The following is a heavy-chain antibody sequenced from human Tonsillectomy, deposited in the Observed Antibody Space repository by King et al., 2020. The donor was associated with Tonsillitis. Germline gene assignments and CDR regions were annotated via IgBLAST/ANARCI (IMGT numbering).Heavy chain of an antibody. CDR1: GFTFSSYG. D-gene: IGHD3-22*01. J-gene: IGHJ2*01. CDR3: AKCPTKNKDRSGYWIENWYFDL. CDR2: ISYDGSNK. V-gene: IGHV3-30*18. Sequence: QLVQSGGGVVQPGRSLRLSCAASGFTFSSYGIHWVRQAPGKGLEWVAVISYDGSNKYYADSMKGRFTISRDNSKNRLYLQMNSLRAEETAVYYSAKCPTKNKDRSGYWIENWYFDLCGRGTLVTVSS.